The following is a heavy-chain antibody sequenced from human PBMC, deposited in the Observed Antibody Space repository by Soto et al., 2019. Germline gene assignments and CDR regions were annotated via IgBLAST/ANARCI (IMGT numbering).Heavy chain of an antibody. Sequence: GGSLRLSXAASGFTLSSYSMNWVRQAPGRGLEWVSYISSSSSTIYYADSVKGRFTISRDNAKNSLYLQMNSLRDEDTAVYYCARGIEYYYGMDVWGQGTTVTVSS. CDR2: ISSSSSTI. D-gene: IGHD1-26*01. J-gene: IGHJ6*02. V-gene: IGHV3-48*02. CDR1: GFTLSSYS. CDR3: ARGIEYYYGMDV.